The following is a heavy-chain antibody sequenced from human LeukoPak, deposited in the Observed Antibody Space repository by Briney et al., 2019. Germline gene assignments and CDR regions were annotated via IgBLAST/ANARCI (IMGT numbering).Heavy chain of an antibody. J-gene: IGHJ3*01. CDR2: INPSGGST. CDR1: GYTFTSYY. V-gene: IGHV1-46*01. D-gene: IGHD3-22*01. CDR3: ATSRRYYYDSSGSDAFDL. Sequence: ASVKVSCKASGYTFTSYYMHWVRQAPGQGLEWMGIINPSGGSTSYAQKFQGRVTMTRDTSTSTVYMELSRLRSDDTAVHYCATSRRYYYDSSGSDAFDLWGQGTMVTVSS.